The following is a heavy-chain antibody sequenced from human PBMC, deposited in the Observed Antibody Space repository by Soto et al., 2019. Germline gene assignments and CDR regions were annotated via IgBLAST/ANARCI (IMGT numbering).Heavy chain of an antibody. J-gene: IGHJ4*02. V-gene: IGHV4-4*02. CDR1: GGSISSTDW. CDR2: LYHGGRT. CDR3: ASSKSGGSYYFDY. D-gene: IGHD1-26*01. Sequence: QVQLQESVPGLVKPSGTLSLTCAVSGGSISSTDWWSWVRQPPGKGLEWIGELYHGGRTNYNPSLKSRVTIAVDRSKNQFSLQITAVTAADTAVYYCASSKSGGSYYFDYWGQGTRVTVYS.